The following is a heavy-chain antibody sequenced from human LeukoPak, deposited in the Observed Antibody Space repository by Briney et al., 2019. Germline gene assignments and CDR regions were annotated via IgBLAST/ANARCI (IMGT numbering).Heavy chain of an antibody. CDR2: INPNSGGT. V-gene: IGHV1-2*02. D-gene: IGHD1-26*01. CDR1: GDTFSVYY. CDR3: ARGLTLYTGSYYPQDV. Sequence: ASVKVSCKASGDTFSVYYIHWVRQAPGQGLEWVGWINPNSGGTNYAQKFQGRVTMTRDTTISTAYMELSRLISDDTAVYYCARGLTLYTGSYYPQDVWGKGTTVTVSS. J-gene: IGHJ6*04.